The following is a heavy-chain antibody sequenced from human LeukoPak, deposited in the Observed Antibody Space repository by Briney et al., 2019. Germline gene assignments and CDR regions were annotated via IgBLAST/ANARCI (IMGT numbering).Heavy chain of an antibody. Sequence: PSETLSLTCTVSGGSISSSSYYWGWIRQPPGKGLEWIGSIYYSGSTYYNPSLKSRVTISVDTSENQFSLKLSSVTAADTAVYYCARRFVAVAYGFYDYWGQGTLVTVSS. V-gene: IGHV4-39*01. CDR3: ARRFVAVAYGFYDY. CDR2: IYYSGST. CDR1: GGSISSSSYY. D-gene: IGHD6-19*01. J-gene: IGHJ4*02.